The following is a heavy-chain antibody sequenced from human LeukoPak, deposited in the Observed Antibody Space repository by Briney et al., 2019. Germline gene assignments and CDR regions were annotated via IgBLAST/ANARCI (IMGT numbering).Heavy chain of an antibody. CDR1: GDKFSTQW. Sequence: KPGESLKISCKSFGDKFSTQWIGWVRQMPGKGLEWMGIIYPRDSDTIYSPTFQGQVSISVDKSISTAFLQWSNVKASDTAMYFCATTLGSGSYMTFDSWGQGTLVTVSA. V-gene: IGHV5-51*01. CDR2: IYPRDSDT. J-gene: IGHJ4*02. D-gene: IGHD3-10*01. CDR3: ATTLGSGSYMTFDS.